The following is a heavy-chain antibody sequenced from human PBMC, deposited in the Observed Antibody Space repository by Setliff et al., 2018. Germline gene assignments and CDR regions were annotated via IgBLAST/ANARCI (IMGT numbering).Heavy chain of an antibody. CDR1: GLIVSDIH. V-gene: IGHV3-23*01. D-gene: IGHD2-15*01. CDR3: ARTCSGSGCYAGLES. Sequence: PGGSLRLSCAVSGLIVSDIHMTWVRQTPGKGLEWVSAISGSGGSTDYADSVKGRFTISRDNSKNTLYLQMNSLRPEDTAVYYCARTCSGSGCYAGLESWGQGTLVTVSS. CDR2: ISGSGGST. J-gene: IGHJ4*02.